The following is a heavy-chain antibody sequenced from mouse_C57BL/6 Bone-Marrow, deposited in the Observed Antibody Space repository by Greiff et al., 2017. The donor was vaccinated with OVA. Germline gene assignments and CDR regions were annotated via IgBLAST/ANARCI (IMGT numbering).Heavy chain of an antibody. J-gene: IGHJ3*01. CDR1: GYTFTDYE. CDR2: IDPETGGT. D-gene: IGHD4-1*01. CDR3: TRTNWDSY. Sequence: QVQLQQSGAELVRPGASVTLSCKASGYTFTDYEMHWVKQTPVHGLEWIGAIDPETGGTAYNQKFKGKAILTADKSSSTAYMELRSLTSEDSAVYYCTRTNWDSYWGQGTLVTVSA. V-gene: IGHV1-15*01.